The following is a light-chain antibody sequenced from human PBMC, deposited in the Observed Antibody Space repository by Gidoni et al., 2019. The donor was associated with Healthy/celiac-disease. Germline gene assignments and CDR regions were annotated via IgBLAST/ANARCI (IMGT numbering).Light chain of an antibody. CDR3: QPSNSYPYT. Sequence: DSQMNQAPSTLSASVGDRVTITCRASQRISSGLAWYHQKPGKAPKLLIYKASSLESGVPSMFSGRGSGTDFSLTLRRLPPDDFASYYCQPSNSYPYTFGQGTKLEIK. CDR2: KAS. J-gene: IGKJ2*01. V-gene: IGKV1-5*03. CDR1: QRISSG.